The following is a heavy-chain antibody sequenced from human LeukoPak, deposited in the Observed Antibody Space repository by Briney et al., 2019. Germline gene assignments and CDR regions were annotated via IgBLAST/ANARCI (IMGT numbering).Heavy chain of an antibody. V-gene: IGHV3-64*01. CDR2: ISTYGGST. CDR1: GFTFSSYA. J-gene: IGHJ4*02. Sequence: GGSLRLSCAASGFTFSSYATHWVRQAPGKGLEYVSGISTYGGSTYYASSVKGRFTISRDNSNNTLYLQMGSLRAEDMAVYYCARDGGGYGDHWGQGTLVTVSS. D-gene: IGHD5-18*01. CDR3: ARDGGGYGDH.